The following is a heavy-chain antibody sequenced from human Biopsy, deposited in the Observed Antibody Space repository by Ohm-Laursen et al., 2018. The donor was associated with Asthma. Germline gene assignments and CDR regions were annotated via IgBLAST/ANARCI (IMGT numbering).Heavy chain of an antibody. D-gene: IGHD5-12*01. V-gene: IGHV3-30*18. CDR3: AKRRGYSGHDNDY. Sequence: SLRFSCTASGFMFRSFGMHWVRQAPGKGLEWVAVISYDGNHKFYEDSVKGRFTISRDNSKNTLYLQMNSLRTEDTAVYYCAKRRGYSGHDNDYWGQGTLVIVSS. J-gene: IGHJ4*02. CDR1: GFMFRSFG. CDR2: ISYDGNHK.